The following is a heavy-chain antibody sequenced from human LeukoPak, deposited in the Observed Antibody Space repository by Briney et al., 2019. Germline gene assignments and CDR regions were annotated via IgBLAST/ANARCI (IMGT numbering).Heavy chain of an antibody. CDR3: AKIQNYYDSSGYYNYYFGY. V-gene: IGHV1-46*01. J-gene: IGHJ4*02. CDR1: GYTLTSYY. Sequence: GASVKVSCKASGYTLTSYYMHWVRQAPGQGLEWVGIINPSSGSTSYAQKFQGRVTMTSDTSTSTVYMELSSLRSDDTAVYYCAKIQNYYDSSGYYNYYFGYWGQGTLVTVSS. D-gene: IGHD3-22*01. CDR2: INPSSGST.